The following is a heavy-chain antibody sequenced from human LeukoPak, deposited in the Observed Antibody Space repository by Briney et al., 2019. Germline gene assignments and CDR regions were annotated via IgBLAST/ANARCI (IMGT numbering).Heavy chain of an antibody. CDR3: ARRSMVQHMDV. Sequence: GASVKVSCKASGYTFTNHAINWVRQAPGQGLEYMGWIDTNTGNPSYAQAFTGRIVLSLDTSVSTAYLEIRSLKAEDSAVYFCARRSMVQHMDVWGKGTTVIVSS. CDR1: GYTFTNHA. V-gene: IGHV7-4-1*02. D-gene: IGHD3-10*01. J-gene: IGHJ6*03. CDR2: IDTNTGNP.